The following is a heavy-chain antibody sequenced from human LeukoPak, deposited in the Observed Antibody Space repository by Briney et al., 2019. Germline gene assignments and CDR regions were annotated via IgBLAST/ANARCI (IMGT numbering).Heavy chain of an antibody. Sequence: GGSLRLSCAASGFTFSDYYMSWIRQAPGKGLEWVSYIGSSGSTIYYADSVKGRFTISRDNAKNSLYLQMNSLRAEDTAVYYCARERYSSGWYDAFDIWGQGTMVTVSS. V-gene: IGHV3-11*04. CDR2: IGSSGSTI. J-gene: IGHJ3*02. CDR3: ARERYSSGWYDAFDI. D-gene: IGHD6-19*01. CDR1: GFTFSDYY.